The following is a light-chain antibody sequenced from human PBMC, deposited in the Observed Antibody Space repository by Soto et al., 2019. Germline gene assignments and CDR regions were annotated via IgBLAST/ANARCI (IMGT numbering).Light chain of an antibody. CDR3: QQYGSSPPFT. J-gene: IGKJ5*01. V-gene: IGKV3-20*01. Sequence: EIVLSQSPDTLSLAPGERPTLPCSAIQIGRNNYLAWYQVRPGQAPRLLIYDASTKATAIPDRISGGGSGTDFTLTITGLEPEDLAVYYCQQYGSSPPFTFGQGTRLEIK. CDR2: DAS. CDR1: QIGRNNY.